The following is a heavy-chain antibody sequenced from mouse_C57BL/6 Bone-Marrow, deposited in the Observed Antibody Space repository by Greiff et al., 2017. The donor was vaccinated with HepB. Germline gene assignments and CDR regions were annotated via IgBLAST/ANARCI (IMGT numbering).Heavy chain of an antibody. CDR1: GFSLTSYG. CDR2: IWRGGST. V-gene: IGHV2-5*01. J-gene: IGHJ4*01. D-gene: IGHD2-3*01. Sequence: VHLVESGPGLVQPSQSLSITCTVSGFSLTSYGVHWVRQSPGQGLEWLGVIWRGGSTDYNAAFMSRLSITKDNSKSQVFFKMNSLQADDTAIYYCSGYYGDYYYAMDYWGQGTSVTVSS. CDR3: SGYYGDYYYAMDY.